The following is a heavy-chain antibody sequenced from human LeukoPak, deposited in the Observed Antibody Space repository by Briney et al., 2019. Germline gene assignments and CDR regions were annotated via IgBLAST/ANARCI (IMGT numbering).Heavy chain of an antibody. CDR3: ARDKY. CDR1: GFTFSSYA. J-gene: IGHJ4*02. Sequence: PGRSLRLSCAASGFTFSSYAMHWVRQAPGKRLEWVAVISYDGSNKYYADSVKGRFTISRDNSKNTLYLQMNSLRAEDTAVYFCARDKYWGQGTVVTVSS. V-gene: IGHV3-30-3*01. CDR2: ISYDGSNK.